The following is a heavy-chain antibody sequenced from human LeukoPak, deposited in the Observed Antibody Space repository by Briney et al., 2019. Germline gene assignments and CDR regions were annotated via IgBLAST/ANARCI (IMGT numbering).Heavy chain of an antibody. J-gene: IGHJ4*02. D-gene: IGHD5/OR15-5a*01. CDR1: GYTFTVYY. CDR2: INPNSGGT. Sequence: AAVKVSSTASGYTFTVYYMHWVRQTPGQGLEWMGWINPNSGGTNSAQTFQGRVTMTTDTSISTAYMELSRLRSDDTAVYYCAREDTVSEGVFDYWGQGTLVTVSS. CDR3: AREDTVSEGVFDY. V-gene: IGHV1-2*02.